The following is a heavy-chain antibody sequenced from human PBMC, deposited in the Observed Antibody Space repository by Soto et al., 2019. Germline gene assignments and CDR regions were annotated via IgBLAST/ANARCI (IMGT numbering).Heavy chain of an antibody. D-gene: IGHD2-15*01. CDR3: ARAYSGRLPRRADYYFAMDV. CDR1: GLRFTSYG. Sequence: GGSLRLSCVASGLRFTSYGMSWVRQAPGRGLEWVSSITSGSGVTFYADSVKGRFTISRDNARNSMYLQMNSLRAEDTAVYYCARAYSGRLPRRADYYFAMDVWGQGTTVTVSS. J-gene: IGHJ6*02. V-gene: IGHV3-21*01. CDR2: ITSGSGVT.